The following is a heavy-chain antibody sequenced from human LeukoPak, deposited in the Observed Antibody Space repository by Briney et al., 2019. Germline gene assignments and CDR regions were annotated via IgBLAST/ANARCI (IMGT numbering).Heavy chain of an antibody. CDR1: GFTFSSYG. V-gene: IGHV3-30*18. CDR3: AKMPVSYSSGWSVFDY. D-gene: IGHD6-19*01. CDR2: ISYDGSNK. J-gene: IGHJ4*02. Sequence: HPGGSLRLSCAASGFTFSSYGMHWVRQAPGKGLEWVAVISYDGSNKYYADSVKGRFTISRDNSKNTLYLQMNSLRAEDTAVYYCAKMPVSYSSGWSVFDYWGQGNLVTVSS.